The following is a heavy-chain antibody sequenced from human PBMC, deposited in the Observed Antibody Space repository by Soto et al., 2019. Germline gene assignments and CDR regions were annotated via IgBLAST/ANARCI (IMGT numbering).Heavy chain of an antibody. D-gene: IGHD6-13*01. CDR2: ISSNSAYI. J-gene: IGHJ5*02. V-gene: IGHV3-21*01. CDR3: TRDASRDSSARGWFDP. Sequence: EGLIRNCATSRFTLRRFTKNWVRQAPGKGLEWVSTISSNSAYIYYTDALRGRFTISRDNAKNSLHLQMNSLRAEDTAVYYCTRDASRDSSARGWFDPWGPGSLFTVSS. CDR1: RFTLRRFT.